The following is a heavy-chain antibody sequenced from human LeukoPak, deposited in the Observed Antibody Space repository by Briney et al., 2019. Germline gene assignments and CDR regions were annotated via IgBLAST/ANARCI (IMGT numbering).Heavy chain of an antibody. D-gene: IGHD3-16*02. CDR2: ISDSGYST. CDR3: ANYVWGSYRHYFDN. V-gene: IGHV3-53*01. CDR1: GFTVSSNY. Sequence: PGGSLRLSCAASGFTVSSNYITWVRQAPGKGLEWVSVISDSGYSTYYADSVKGRFTVSRDNSKNTLYLQMNSLRSEDTAVYYCANYVWGSYRHYFDNWGQGTLVTVSS. J-gene: IGHJ4*02.